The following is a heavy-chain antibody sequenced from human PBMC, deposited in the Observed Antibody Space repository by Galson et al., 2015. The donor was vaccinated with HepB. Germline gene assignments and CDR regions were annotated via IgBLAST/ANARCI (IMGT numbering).Heavy chain of an antibody. V-gene: IGHV3-21*01. CDR1: GFTFSNYS. J-gene: IGHJ4*02. Sequence: SLRLSCAASGFTFSNYSMIWVRHAPGKGLEWVSSISGSSTYIYYADSVKGRFTISRDNAKNSLFLQMNSLRAEDTAVYYCARDPPLGTPLDYWGQGTLVTVSS. CDR2: ISGSSTYI. D-gene: IGHD7-27*01. CDR3: ARDPPLGTPLDY.